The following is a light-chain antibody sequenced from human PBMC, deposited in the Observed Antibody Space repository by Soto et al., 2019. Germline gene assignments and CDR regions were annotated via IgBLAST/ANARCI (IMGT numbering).Light chain of an antibody. CDR3: QQRANWPAT. CDR2: DAS. J-gene: IGKJ5*01. Sequence: EIVLAQSPATLSLSPGEIVTLTCRASQSVRSYLAWYQQKPGQAPRLLIYDASNRATGIPARFSGSGSGTDFTLTISSLEPEDFAVYYCQQRANWPATFGQGTRLEIK. V-gene: IGKV3-11*01. CDR1: QSVRSY.